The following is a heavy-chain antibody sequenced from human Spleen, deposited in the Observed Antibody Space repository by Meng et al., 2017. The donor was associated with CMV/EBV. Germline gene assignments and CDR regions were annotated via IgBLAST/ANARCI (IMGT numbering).Heavy chain of an antibody. J-gene: IGHJ6*02. CDR2: IKQDGSEK. V-gene: IGHV3-7*03. Sequence: GGSLRLSCAGSRFTFSRYWMSWVRQAPGKGLEWVANIKQDGSEKYYVDSVKGRFTISRDNAKNSVHLQMNSLRAEDTALYYCARCRRCVVGYTCRYYYYYGMDVWGQGTTVTVSS. D-gene: IGHD5-18*01. CDR1: RFTFSRYW. CDR3: ARCRRCVVGYTCRYYYYYGMDV.